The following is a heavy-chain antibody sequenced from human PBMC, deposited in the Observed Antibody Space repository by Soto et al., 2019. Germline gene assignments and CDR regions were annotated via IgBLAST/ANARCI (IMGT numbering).Heavy chain of an antibody. CDR3: ARVCYYDFWSGYYANNWFGP. V-gene: IGHV1-18*01. Sequence: ALVNDSRKASGYTSASYRISRVRLKKEQGLEWMGWISAYNGNTNYAQKLQGRVTMTTDTSTSTAYMELRSLRSDDTAVYYCARVCYYDFWSGYYANNWFGPWGQGTLVTVSS. D-gene: IGHD3-3*01. CDR2: ISAYNGNT. J-gene: IGHJ5*02. CDR1: GYTSASYR.